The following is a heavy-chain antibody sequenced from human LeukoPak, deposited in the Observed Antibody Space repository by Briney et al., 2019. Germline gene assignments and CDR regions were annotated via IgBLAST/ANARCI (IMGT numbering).Heavy chain of an antibody. CDR2: MYYSGNT. J-gene: IGHJ4*02. D-gene: IGHD1-14*01. CDR3: ARNMREYVTLPDY. V-gene: IGHV4-39*01. Sequence: PSETLSLTCTVSGGSISSSSYYWGWIRQPPGKGLEWSGRMYYSGNTYYNPSLQSRVTISVDTSRNQSSLKLSSVTAADTAVYYRARNMREYVTLPDYWGQGTLVTDSS. CDR1: GGSISSSSYY.